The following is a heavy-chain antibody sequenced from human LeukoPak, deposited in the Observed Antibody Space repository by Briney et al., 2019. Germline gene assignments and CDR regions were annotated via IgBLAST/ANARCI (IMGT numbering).Heavy chain of an antibody. CDR3: ARWEYCSSSSCYDESETFDY. CDR1: GYTFTSYG. D-gene: IGHD2-2*01. Sequence: ASVKVSCKASGYTFTSYGISWVRQVPGQGLEWMGWISAYNGNTSYAQKYQGRVTMTTDTSTSTAYMELRSLRSDDTAIYYCARWEYCSSSSCYDESETFDYWGQGTLVTVSS. J-gene: IGHJ4*02. V-gene: IGHV1-18*01. CDR2: ISAYNGNT.